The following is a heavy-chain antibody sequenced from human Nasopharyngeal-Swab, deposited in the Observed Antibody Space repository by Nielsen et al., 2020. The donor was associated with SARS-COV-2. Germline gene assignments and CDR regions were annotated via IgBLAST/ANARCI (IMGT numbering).Heavy chain of an antibody. V-gene: IGHV4-61*02. J-gene: IGHJ3*02. CDR1: GGSISSGSYY. CDR2: IYTSGST. Sequence: LRLSCTVSGGSISSGSYYWSWIRQPAGKGLEWIGRIYTSGSTNYNPSLKSRVTISVDTSKNQFSLKLSSVTAADTAVYYCARGLPAAQGNAFDIWGQGTMVTVSS. CDR3: ARGLPAAQGNAFDI. D-gene: IGHD2-2*01.